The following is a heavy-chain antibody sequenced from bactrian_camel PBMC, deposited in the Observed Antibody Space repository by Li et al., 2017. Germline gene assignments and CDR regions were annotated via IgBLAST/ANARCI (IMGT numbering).Heavy chain of an antibody. Sequence: DVQLVESGGGLVQPGGSLRLSCAASRFTFSSYAMSWVRQAPGKGLEWVSAINSGGGSTYYADSVKGRFTISRDNAKNTVALQMNSLRTEDTAVYYCAAAGRLSIAYHYWGQGTQVTVS. CDR1: RFTFSSYA. V-gene: IGHV3S40*01. J-gene: IGHJ4*01. CDR2: INSGGGST. CDR3: AAAGRLSIAYHY. D-gene: IGHD4*01.